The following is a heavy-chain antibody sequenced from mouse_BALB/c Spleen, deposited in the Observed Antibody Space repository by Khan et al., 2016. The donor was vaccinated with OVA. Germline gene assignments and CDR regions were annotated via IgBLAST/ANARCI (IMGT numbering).Heavy chain of an antibody. J-gene: IGHJ4*01. CDR1: GYSITSNYA. Sequence: EVKLLESGPGLVKPSQSLSLTCTVSGYSITSNYAWNWIRQFPGNKLEWMGYISYSGSTNYNPSLKSRISITRDTSNNQFFLQLNSVTTEDTAAYYCGRGNYYEYAMDYWDQGASVTGSS. V-gene: IGHV3-2*02. D-gene: IGHD1-1*01. CDR2: ISYSGST. CDR3: GRGNYYEYAMDY.